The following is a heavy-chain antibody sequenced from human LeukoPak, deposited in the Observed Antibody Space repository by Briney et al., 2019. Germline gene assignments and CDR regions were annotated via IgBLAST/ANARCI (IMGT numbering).Heavy chain of an antibody. J-gene: IGHJ5*02. V-gene: IGHV1-18*01. Sequence: ASVKVSCKASGGTFSSYAISWVRQAPGQGLEWMGWISPYNGNTNYAQKLQGRVTMTTDTSTSTAYMELRSLRSDDTAVYYCARAPNTSEAVDWFDPWGQGTLVTVSS. CDR3: ARAPNTSEAVDWFDP. D-gene: IGHD6-19*01. CDR2: ISPYNGNT. CDR1: GGTFSSYA.